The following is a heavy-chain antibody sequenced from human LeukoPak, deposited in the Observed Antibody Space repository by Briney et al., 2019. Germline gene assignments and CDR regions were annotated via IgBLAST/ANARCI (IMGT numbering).Heavy chain of an antibody. Sequence: GGSLRLSFAASGFTFSSYGMHWVRQTPGKGLECVAFTDSVKGRFTISRDNSKNTIYLQMNSLRAEDTAVYYCAKDLRSRIAAAGAPDYWGQGTLVTVSS. CDR1: GFTFSSYG. CDR3: AKDLRSRIAAAGAPDY. J-gene: IGHJ4*02. CDR2: T. D-gene: IGHD6-13*01. V-gene: IGHV3-30*02.